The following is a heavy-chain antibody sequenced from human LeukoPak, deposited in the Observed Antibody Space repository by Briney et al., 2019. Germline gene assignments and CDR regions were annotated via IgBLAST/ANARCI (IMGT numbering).Heavy chain of an antibody. D-gene: IGHD3-16*01. V-gene: IGHV4-34*01. J-gene: IGHJ4*02. Sequence: NPSETLSLTCAVYGGSFSGYYWSWIRQPPGKGLEWIGEINHSRSTNYNPSLKSRVTISVDTSKNQFSLKLSSVTAADTAVYYCARGRGESQIAGYWGQGTLVTVSS. CDR2: INHSRST. CDR3: ARGRGESQIAGY. CDR1: GGSFSGYY.